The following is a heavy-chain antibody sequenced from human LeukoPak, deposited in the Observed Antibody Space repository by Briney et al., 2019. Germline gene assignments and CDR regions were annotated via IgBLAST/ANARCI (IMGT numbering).Heavy chain of an antibody. CDR3: AKPGTTETYWYFDL. D-gene: IGHD4-17*01. CDR2: ISKSGSST. V-gene: IGHV3-23*05. CDR1: GFTFSNYA. Sequence: QPGGSLRLSCAASGFTFSNYAMSWVRQAPGKGLEWVSAISKSGSSTYYADSVKGRFTTSRDNSKNTLYLQMNSLRAEDTAIYYCAKPGTTETYWYFDLWGRGTLVTGSS. J-gene: IGHJ2*01.